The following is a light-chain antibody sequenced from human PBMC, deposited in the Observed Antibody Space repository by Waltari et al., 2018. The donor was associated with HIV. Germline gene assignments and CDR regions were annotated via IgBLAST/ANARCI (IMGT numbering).Light chain of an antibody. Sequence: TQSPSASGAPGQRVTLTCSAVTSNIASDSIYWYQQVPGTAPKLLIFRVDQRPPGVPDRFSGSKSGASSSLAISGLQSDDEADYYCAAWTDIMSGWLFGGGTKLTVL. J-gene: IGLJ3*02. CDR2: RVD. V-gene: IGLV1-47*01. CDR1: TSNIASDS. CDR3: AAWTDIMSGWL.